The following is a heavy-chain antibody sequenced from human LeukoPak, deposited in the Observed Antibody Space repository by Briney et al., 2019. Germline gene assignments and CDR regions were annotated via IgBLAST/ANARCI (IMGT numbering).Heavy chain of an antibody. Sequence: GGSLRLSCAASGFTFSTYWMNWFRQTPGKGLEWVAKIKADGGEKDHVASVKGRFTISRDNAKNSLYLQMNSLRVEDTAVYYCARDCSPVAGACYFDYWGQGTLVTVSS. J-gene: IGHJ4*02. CDR1: GFTFSTYW. CDR3: ARDCSPVAGACYFDY. V-gene: IGHV3-7*01. CDR2: IKADGGEK. D-gene: IGHD6-19*01.